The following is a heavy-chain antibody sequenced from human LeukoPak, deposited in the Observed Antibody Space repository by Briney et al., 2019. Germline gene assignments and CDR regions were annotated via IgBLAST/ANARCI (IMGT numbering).Heavy chain of an antibody. Sequence: ASVKVSCKASGYTFTTYYMHWVRQAPGQGLEWMGIIDPSGGSTSYAQKFQGRVTMTRDTSTSTVYMELSSLRSDDTAVYYCARMDSSGYPLYWGQGTLVTVSS. J-gene: IGHJ4*02. D-gene: IGHD3-22*01. CDR2: IDPSGGST. CDR3: ARMDSSGYPLY. CDR1: GYTFTTYY. V-gene: IGHV1-46*01.